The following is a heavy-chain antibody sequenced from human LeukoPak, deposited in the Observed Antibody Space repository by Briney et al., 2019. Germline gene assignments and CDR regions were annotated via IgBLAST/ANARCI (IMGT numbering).Heavy chain of an antibody. Sequence: SETLSLTCAVSGGSLSGHFWSWMRQSPGRGLEWIGEINDSGSADYNPLFKSRVTISMETSKDQFSLKLSSVTAADTAVYSCARGREFGGFGIRYYNGLALWGKGTTVTVSS. CDR1: GGSLSGHF. J-gene: IGHJ6*04. CDR3: ARGREFGGFGIRYYNGLAL. CDR2: INDSGSA. V-gene: IGHV4-34*01. D-gene: IGHD3-9*01.